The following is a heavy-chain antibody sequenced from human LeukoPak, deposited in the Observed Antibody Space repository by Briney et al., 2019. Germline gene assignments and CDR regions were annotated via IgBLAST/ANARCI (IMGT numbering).Heavy chain of an antibody. CDR2: ISAYNGNT. J-gene: IGHJ4*02. CDR1: GYTFTSYG. Sequence: ASVKVSCKASGYTFTSYGISWVRQAPGQGLEWMGWISAYNGNTKYAQKIQGRVTMTTDTSTSTAYMGLRSLRSDDTAVYYCARDRDDFWSGYYTGLGGYWGQGTPVTVSS. CDR3: ARDRDDFWSGYYTGLGGY. D-gene: IGHD3-3*01. V-gene: IGHV1-18*01.